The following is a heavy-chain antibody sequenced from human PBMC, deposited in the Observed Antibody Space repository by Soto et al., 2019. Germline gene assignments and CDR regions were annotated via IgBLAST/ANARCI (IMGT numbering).Heavy chain of an antibody. CDR1: GGSISSVGHY. D-gene: IGHD6-25*01. CDR3: ARESGGYDSSTRYGLDV. J-gene: IGHJ6*02. Sequence: SETLSLTCSVSGGSISSVGHYWTWIRQQPGKGLEWIGYIYYSGSTDYNPSLKSRVTISVDRSKNQFSLNLSSVTAADTAIYYCARESGGYDSSTRYGLDVWGQGATVTVSS. V-gene: IGHV4-31*03. CDR2: IYYSGST.